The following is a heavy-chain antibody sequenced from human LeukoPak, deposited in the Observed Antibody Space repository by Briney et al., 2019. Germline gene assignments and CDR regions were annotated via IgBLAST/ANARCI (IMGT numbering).Heavy chain of an antibody. CDR1: GFTFSSYG. J-gene: IGHJ4*02. D-gene: IGHD4-17*01. CDR3: ARTRYGDYLDY. CDR2: IQYDGSNK. V-gene: IGHV3-30*02. Sequence: TGGPLRLSCAASGFTFSSYGMHWVRQAPGKGLDWVAFIQYDGSNKYSADSVRGRFTISRDNSKNTLYLQMNSLKAEDTAVYYYARTRYGDYLDYWGQGTLVTVSS.